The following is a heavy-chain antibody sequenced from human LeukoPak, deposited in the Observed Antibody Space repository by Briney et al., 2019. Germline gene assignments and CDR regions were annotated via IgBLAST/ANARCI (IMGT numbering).Heavy chain of an antibody. CDR2: ISGSGGST. CDR1: GFTFSSYA. Sequence: GGSLRLSCAASGFTFSSYAMSWVRQAPGKGLEWVSAISGSGGSTYYADSVKGRFTISRDNSKNTLYLQMNSLRAEDTAVYYCAKDRTLYYYDSSCYYYWGQGTLVTVTS. D-gene: IGHD3-22*01. V-gene: IGHV3-23*01. CDR3: AKDRTLYYYDSSCYYY. J-gene: IGHJ4*02.